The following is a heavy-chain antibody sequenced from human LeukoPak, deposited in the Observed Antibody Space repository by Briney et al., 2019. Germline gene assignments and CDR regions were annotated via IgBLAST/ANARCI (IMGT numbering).Heavy chain of an antibody. V-gene: IGHV3-64*01. J-gene: IGHJ3*02. Sequence: SGGSLRLSCAASGFTFSSYAMHWVRQAPGKGLEYVSAISSNGGSTHYANSVKGRFTISRDNSKNTLYLQMGSLRAEDMAVCYCAREIVVVPAYAFDIWGQGTMVTVSS. CDR1: GFTFSSYA. CDR2: ISSNGGST. CDR3: AREIVVVPAYAFDI. D-gene: IGHD2-2*01.